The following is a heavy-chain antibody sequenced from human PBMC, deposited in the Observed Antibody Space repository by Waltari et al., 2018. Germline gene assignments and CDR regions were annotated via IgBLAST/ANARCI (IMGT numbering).Heavy chain of an antibody. Sequence: EEQLVESGGGQVKPGGSLRLPCAASGFPFSCYTINWVRQAPGKGLEWVSSIRSSGNYIYYADSVRGRFTISRDNARNSLFLQMDGLRAEDSAVYYCARDYSIRTHYYYGLNVWGQGTTVTVSS. CDR2: IRSSGNYI. J-gene: IGHJ6*02. CDR3: ARDYSIRTHYYYGLNV. V-gene: IGHV3-21*02. D-gene: IGHD2-15*01. CDR1: GFPFSCYT.